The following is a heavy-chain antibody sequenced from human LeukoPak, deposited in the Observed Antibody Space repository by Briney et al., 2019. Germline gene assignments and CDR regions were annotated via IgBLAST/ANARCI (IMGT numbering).Heavy chain of an antibody. CDR1: GGSISSYY. CDR2: IHYSGST. V-gene: IGHV4-59*01. CDR3: ARDLGGAQRYYMDA. D-gene: IGHD6-25*01. J-gene: IGHJ6*03. Sequence: SETLSLTFTVSGGSISSYYWSWIRQPPGKGLEWIGYIHYSGSTNYNPSLKSRVTIPVDTSKNQFSLKLSSETAADTAVYYCARDLGGAQRYYMDAWGKGTPVTVSS.